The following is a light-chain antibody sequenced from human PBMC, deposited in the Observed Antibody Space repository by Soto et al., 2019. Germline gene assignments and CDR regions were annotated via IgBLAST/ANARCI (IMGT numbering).Light chain of an antibody. Sequence: ELVLTQSPGTLSLSPGESAALSCRASQPVSSNFLAWYQQKPGQAPRLLIYGFSSRASGIPHRFFGSGSGTDFPLNINRLEPEDFAVYYCQQYANSPITFGQGTRLEIK. V-gene: IGKV3-20*01. CDR2: GFS. CDR1: QPVSSNF. J-gene: IGKJ5*01. CDR3: QQYANSPIT.